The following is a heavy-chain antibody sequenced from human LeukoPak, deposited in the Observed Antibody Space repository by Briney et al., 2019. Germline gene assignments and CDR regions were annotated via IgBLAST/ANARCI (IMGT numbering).Heavy chain of an antibody. CDR1: GFTFSSYW. CDR3: ARDHRGYSYGSEEYHYYYMDV. D-gene: IGHD5-18*01. V-gene: IGHV3-7*01. Sequence: GGSLRLSCAASGFTFSSYWMSWVRQAPGKGLEWVANIKQDGSEKYYVDSVKGRFTISRDNAKNSLYLQMNSLRAEDTAVYYCARDHRGYSYGSEEYHYYYMDVWGKGTTVTVSS. CDR2: IKQDGSEK. J-gene: IGHJ6*03.